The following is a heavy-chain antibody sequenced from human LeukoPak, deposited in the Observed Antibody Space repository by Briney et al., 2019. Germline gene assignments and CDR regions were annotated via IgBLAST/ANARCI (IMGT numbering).Heavy chain of an antibody. J-gene: IGHJ4*02. CDR3: TRLGYCNNGVCYFDY. D-gene: IGHD2-8*01. Sequence: QPGGSLKLSCAASGFTFSASAMHWVRQASGKGLEWVGRIRNKANGYETAYAASVKGRFIISRDDSKNTAYLQMNSLKTEDTAVYYCTRLGYCNNGVCYFDYWGQGILVTVSS. CDR1: GFTFSASA. V-gene: IGHV3-73*01. CDR2: IRNKANGYET.